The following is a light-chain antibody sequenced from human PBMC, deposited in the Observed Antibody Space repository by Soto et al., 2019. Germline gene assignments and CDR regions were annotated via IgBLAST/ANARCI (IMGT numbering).Light chain of an antibody. CDR1: QPVGST. J-gene: IGKJ4*01. CDR3: QHYHTLPLT. V-gene: IGKV3-15*01. Sequence: EIVLTQSPATLSVSPGERVTLSCRASQPVGSTLAWYQQKPGQAPRLLIYAASTRAPGIPARFSGSGSGTEFTLTINSLQSEDFAVYYCQHYHTLPLTFGGGAKVEIK. CDR2: AAS.